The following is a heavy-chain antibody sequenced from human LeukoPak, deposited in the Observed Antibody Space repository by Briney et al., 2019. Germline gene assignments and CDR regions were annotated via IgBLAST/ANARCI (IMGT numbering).Heavy chain of an antibody. CDR3: ARGAGYGYSGYSRVPYYFDY. J-gene: IGHJ4*02. CDR1: GFPVSSNY. D-gene: IGHD3-22*01. V-gene: IGHV3-53*01. CDR2: IYSGGRT. Sequence: PGGSLLLSCAASGFPVSSNYMSGARRAPGKGLEGVSVIYSGGRTYYADSVKGRFTISRDNSKNTLYLQMNSLRAEDTAVYYCARGAGYGYSGYSRVPYYFDYGGQGTLVTVSA.